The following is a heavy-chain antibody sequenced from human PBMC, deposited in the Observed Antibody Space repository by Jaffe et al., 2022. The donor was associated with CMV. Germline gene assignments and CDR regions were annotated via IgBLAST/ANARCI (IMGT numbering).Heavy chain of an antibody. Sequence: QVQLVQSGAEVKKPGASVKVSCKASGYTFSSYYMHWVRQAPGQGFEWMGIIDPSGGPTTYAQKFQGRVTMTRDTSTTTVYMELNSLRSEDAAVYYCARDRSLVRGYYFDNWGQGTLVTVSS. V-gene: IGHV1-46*01. D-gene: IGHD3-10*01. CDR2: IDPSGGPT. CDR1: GYTFSSYY. J-gene: IGHJ4*02. CDR3: ARDRSLVRGYYFDN.